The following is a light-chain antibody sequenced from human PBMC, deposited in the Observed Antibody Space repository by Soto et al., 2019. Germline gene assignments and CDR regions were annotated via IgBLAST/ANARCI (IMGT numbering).Light chain of an antibody. CDR3: QQYNSYSQAWT. CDR1: QGISTY. J-gene: IGKJ1*01. Sequence: TQSPVTLSVSPGERATLSCRASQGISTYLAWYQQKPGKAPKLLIYAASTLQSGVPSRFSGSGSGTEFTLTISSLQPDDFATYYCQQYNSYSQAWTFGQGTKVDIK. V-gene: IGKV1-9*01. CDR2: AAS.